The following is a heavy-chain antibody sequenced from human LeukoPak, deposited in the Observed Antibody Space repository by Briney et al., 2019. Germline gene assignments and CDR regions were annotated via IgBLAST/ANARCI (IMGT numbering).Heavy chain of an antibody. J-gene: IGHJ4*02. Sequence: ASVKVSCKASGYTFTSYAIHWVRQAPGQRLEWMGWISAGNGNTKYSQNFQGRVTFISNTSATTAFMELSSLRSEDAAVYYCARDSGSGNNDYWGQGSLVTVSS. D-gene: IGHD1-26*01. CDR3: ARDSGSGNNDY. CDR1: GYTFTSYA. V-gene: IGHV1-3*01. CDR2: ISAGNGNT.